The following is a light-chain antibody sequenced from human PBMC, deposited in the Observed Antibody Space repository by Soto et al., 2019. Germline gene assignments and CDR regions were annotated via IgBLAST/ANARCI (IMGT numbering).Light chain of an antibody. V-gene: IGKV1-39*01. CDR3: QQSYYTPLT. Sequence: DIQMTQSPSSLSASVGGRVTITCRASQSISSYLNWYQQKPGKAPKLLIYAASSLQSGVPSRFSGSGSGTDFTPTISSLQPEDFATYYCQQSYYTPLTFGGGTKVDI. CDR2: AAS. J-gene: IGKJ4*01. CDR1: QSISSY.